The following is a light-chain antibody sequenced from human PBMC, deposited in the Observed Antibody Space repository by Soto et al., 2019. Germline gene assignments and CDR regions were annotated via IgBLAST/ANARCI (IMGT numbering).Light chain of an antibody. J-gene: IGLJ3*02. CDR2: EVS. V-gene: IGLV2-14*01. CDR3: SSYTSSSTPV. Sequence: QSALTQPASVSGSPGQSITISCTGTSSDVGGYNYVSWYQQHPGKAPKLMIYEVSNRPSGVSNRFSGSKSGNTASLTISCLQAQYEADYYCSSYTSSSTPVFGGGTKVTVL. CDR1: SSDVGGYNY.